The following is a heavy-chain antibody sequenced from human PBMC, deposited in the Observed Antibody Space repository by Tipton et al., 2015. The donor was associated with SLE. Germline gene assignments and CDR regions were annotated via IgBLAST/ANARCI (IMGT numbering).Heavy chain of an antibody. CDR2: IYYSVST. Sequence: TLSLTCTVSGGSISSYYWSWIRQPPGKGLEWIGYIYYSVSTNYNPSLKSRVTISVDTSKNQFSLKLSSVTAADTAVYYCARGRDSSGYYPYYFDYWGQGTLVTVSS. D-gene: IGHD3-22*01. CDR3: ARGRDSSGYYPYYFDY. CDR1: GGSISSYY. J-gene: IGHJ4*02. V-gene: IGHV4-59*01.